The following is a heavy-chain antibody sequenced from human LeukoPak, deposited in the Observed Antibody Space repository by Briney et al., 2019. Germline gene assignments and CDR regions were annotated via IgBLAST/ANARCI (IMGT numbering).Heavy chain of an antibody. CDR1: GGSISSGGYS. CDR3: ARERTGVGATRWFDP. J-gene: IGHJ5*02. V-gene: IGHV4-30-2*01. D-gene: IGHD1-26*01. CDR2: IYHSGST. Sequence: KPSETLSLTCAVSGGSISSGGYSWSWIRQPPGKGLEWIGYIYHSGSTYYNPSLKSRVTISVDRSKNQFSLKLSSVTAADTAVYYCARERTGVGATRWFDPWGQGTLVTVSS.